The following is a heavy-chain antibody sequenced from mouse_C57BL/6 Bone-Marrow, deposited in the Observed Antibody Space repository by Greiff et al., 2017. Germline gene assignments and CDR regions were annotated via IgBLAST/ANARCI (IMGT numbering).Heavy chain of an antibody. D-gene: IGHD1-1*01. V-gene: IGHV5-6*02. CDR2: ISSCGSYT. Sequence: EVKLVESGGDLVKPGGSLKLSCAASGFTFSSYGMSWVRQTPDKRLEWVATISSCGSYTYYPDSVKGRFTISRDNAKNTLYLQMSSLKSEDTAMYYCGRRGRWGYFDVWGTGTTVTVSS. CDR1: GFTFSSYG. CDR3: GRRGRWGYFDV. J-gene: IGHJ1*03.